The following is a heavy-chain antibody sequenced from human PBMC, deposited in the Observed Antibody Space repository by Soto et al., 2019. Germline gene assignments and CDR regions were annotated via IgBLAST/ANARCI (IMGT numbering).Heavy chain of an antibody. Sequence: GGSLRLSCEGSGFTSSSYVMHWVRQAPGKGLEWVALISFDGSKKNYADSVKGRFTISRDNSKNMMYLQMNSLRPGDTAVYYCARGVFYYYASSGYSPDYWGQGTLVTVSS. V-gene: IGHV3-30-3*01. CDR3: ARGVFYYYASSGYSPDY. J-gene: IGHJ4*02. CDR1: GFTSSSYV. D-gene: IGHD3-22*01. CDR2: ISFDGSKK.